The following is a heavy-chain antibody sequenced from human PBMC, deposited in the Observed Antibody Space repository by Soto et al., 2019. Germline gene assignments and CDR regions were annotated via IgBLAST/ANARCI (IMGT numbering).Heavy chain of an antibody. V-gene: IGHV1-69*01. J-gene: IGHJ5*02. Sequence: QVLLVQSGAEMKQPGSSVSVSCRASGDSFTNYAFTWVRQAPGQGPEWLGEIILALGTPHYSQRFQGRLTITADDSSSTVYMELGSLRRDDTAVYYCGRYCTNTKCRGGYYLDLWGQGTLLTVSS. CDR2: IILALGTP. CDR3: GRYCTNTKCRGGYYLDL. D-gene: IGHD2-8*01. CDR1: GDSFTNYA.